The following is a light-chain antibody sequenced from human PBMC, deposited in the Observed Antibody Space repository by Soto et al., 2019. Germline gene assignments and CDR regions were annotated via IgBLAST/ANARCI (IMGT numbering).Light chain of an antibody. CDR3: QQRRDWPLT. Sequence: EIVLTQSPATLSLSPGERATLSCRASQSLGYYLAWFQQKHGQAPRLLIYDTSNRASGIPARFSGSGSGTDFTLTISSLDPEDFAVYSCQQRRDWPLTFGGGTKVEIK. J-gene: IGKJ4*01. V-gene: IGKV3-11*01. CDR1: QSLGYY. CDR2: DTS.